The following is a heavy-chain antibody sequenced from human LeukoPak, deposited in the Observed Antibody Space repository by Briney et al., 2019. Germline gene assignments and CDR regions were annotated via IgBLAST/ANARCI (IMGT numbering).Heavy chain of an antibody. J-gene: IGHJ6*03. V-gene: IGHV4-34*01. Sequence: PSETLSLTCAVYGGSFSGYYWSWIRQPPGKGLEWIGEINHSGSTNYNPSLKSRVTISVDTSKNQFSLKLSSVTAADTAVYYCAREWRSSYYYYYMDVWGKGTTVTVSS. CDR2: INHSGST. CDR3: AREWRSSYYYYYMDV. CDR1: GGSFSGYY. D-gene: IGHD1-26*01.